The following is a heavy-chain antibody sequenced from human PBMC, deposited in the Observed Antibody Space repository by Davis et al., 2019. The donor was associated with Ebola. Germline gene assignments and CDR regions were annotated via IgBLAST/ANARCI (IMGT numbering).Heavy chain of an antibody. CDR1: AFTFSSYG. CDR2: ISHDGSNE. CDR3: ARGGWSRDALDL. J-gene: IGHJ3*01. V-gene: IGHV3-30*04. Sequence: PGGSLRLSCVASAFTFSSYGLHWVRQAPGQWLEWVTLISHDGSNEHYAESLRGRFTVSRANSKNTLYLQLSGLRPDDTALYFCARGGWSRDALDLWGQGTMVTVSS. D-gene: IGHD2-15*01.